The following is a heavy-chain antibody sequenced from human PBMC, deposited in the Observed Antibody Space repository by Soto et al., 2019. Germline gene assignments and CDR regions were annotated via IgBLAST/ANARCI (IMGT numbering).Heavy chain of an antibody. V-gene: IGHV1-2*02. Sequence: ASVKVSCKTSGYTFTGYYLNWVRQAPGLGLEWVGWINPKTGDTNNAQKFQGRVTMTTDTSISTGYMELSGLKSDDTAVYYCVTGDHLVRWGQGTRLTVSS. CDR1: GYTFTGYY. D-gene: IGHD6-6*01. J-gene: IGHJ4*02. CDR2: INPKTGDT. CDR3: VTGDHLVR.